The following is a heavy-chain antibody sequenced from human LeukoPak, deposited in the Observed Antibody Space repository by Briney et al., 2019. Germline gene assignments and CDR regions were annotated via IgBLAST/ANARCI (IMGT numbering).Heavy chain of an antibody. V-gene: IGHV4-59*01. Sequence: SETPSLTCTVSGGSFSTYYWSWMRLPPGKRLERIGYISYRGSTKYSPSLESRVTMSVDPSKNQFSLKLTSVTAADTAVYYCVRGPYGSGISNWFDPWGQGTLVIVSS. CDR2: ISYRGST. CDR1: GGSFSTYY. J-gene: IGHJ5*02. CDR3: VRGPYGSGISNWFDP. D-gene: IGHD3-10*01.